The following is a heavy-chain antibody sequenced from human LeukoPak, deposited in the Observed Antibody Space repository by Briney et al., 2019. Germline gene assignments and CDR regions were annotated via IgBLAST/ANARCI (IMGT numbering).Heavy chain of an antibody. J-gene: IGHJ3*02. CDR3: ARGRHYYDSSDYYYEGDGFDI. CDR1: GGSFSGYY. D-gene: IGHD3-22*01. CDR2: INHSEST. V-gene: IGHV4-34*01. Sequence: SETLSLTCAVYGGSFSGYYWSWIRQPPGKGLEWIGEINHSESTNYIPSLKSRVTISVDTSKNQFSLKLTSVTAADTAVYYCARGRHYYDSSDYYYEGDGFDIWGQGTMVTVSS.